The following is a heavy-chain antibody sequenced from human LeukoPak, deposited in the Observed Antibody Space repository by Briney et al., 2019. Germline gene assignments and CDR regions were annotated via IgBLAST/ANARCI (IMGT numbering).Heavy chain of an antibody. J-gene: IGHJ5*02. Sequence: GASAEVSCKASGGTFSSYAISWVRQAPGQGLEWMGGIIPIFGTANYAQKFQGRVTITADESTSTAYMELSSLRSEDTAVYYCARDHGQNWFDPWGQGTLVTVSS. CDR2: IIPIFGTA. CDR3: ARDHGQNWFDP. CDR1: GGTFSSYA. D-gene: IGHD3/OR15-3a*01. V-gene: IGHV1-69*13.